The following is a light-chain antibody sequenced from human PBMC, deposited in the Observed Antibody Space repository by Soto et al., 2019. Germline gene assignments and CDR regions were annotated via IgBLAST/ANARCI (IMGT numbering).Light chain of an antibody. CDR1: SSDVGGYNY. V-gene: IGLV2-14*01. CDR2: DVS. Sequence: QSALTQPASVSGSPGQSITISCTGTSSDVGGYNYVSWYQQHPGKAPKVMIYDVSNRPSGVSYRFSGSKSGNTASLTISGLQAEDEADYYCSSYTSSSTRVFGGGTQLTVL. CDR3: SSYTSSSTRV. J-gene: IGLJ2*01.